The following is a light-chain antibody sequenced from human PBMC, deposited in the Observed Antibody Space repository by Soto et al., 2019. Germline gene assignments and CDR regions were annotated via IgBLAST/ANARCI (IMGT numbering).Light chain of an antibody. Sequence: VMTQSPATLSVSPGERATLSCRAGQGVTTNFAWYQQTPGQAPRLLIYGASSRATGIPARFSGSGSGTEFTLTISSLQSEDSAVYYCQQYNTWPAEITFGQGTRLEIK. CDR1: QGVTTN. CDR3: QQYNTWPAEIT. J-gene: IGKJ5*01. CDR2: GAS. V-gene: IGKV3D-15*01.